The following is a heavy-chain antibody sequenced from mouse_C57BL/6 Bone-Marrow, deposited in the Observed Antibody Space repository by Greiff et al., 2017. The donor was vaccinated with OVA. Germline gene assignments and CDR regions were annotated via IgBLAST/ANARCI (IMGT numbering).Heavy chain of an antibody. J-gene: IGHJ2*01. CDR1: GYTFTGYW. Sequence: VKLQESGAELMKPGASVKLSCKATGYTFTGYWIEWVKQRPGHGLEWIGEILPGSGSTNSNEKFKGKATFTADTSSNTAYMHLSSLTTEDSSIYSCASGGGNYPYWGQGTTLTVSA. D-gene: IGHD2-1*01. CDR3: ASGGGNYPY. CDR2: ILPGSGST. V-gene: IGHV1-9*01.